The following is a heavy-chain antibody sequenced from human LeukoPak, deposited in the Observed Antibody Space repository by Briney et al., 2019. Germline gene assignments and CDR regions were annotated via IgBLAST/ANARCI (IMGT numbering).Heavy chain of an antibody. CDR3: ARQIAVVTEDDASDI. CDR2: IYTSGST. D-gene: IGHD3-22*01. CDR1: GGSISSYY. Sequence: PSETLSLTCTVSGGSISSYYWSWIRQPARKGLEWIGRIYTSGSTNYNPSLKSRVTMSVDTSKNQFSLKLSSVTAADTAVYYCARQIAVVTEDDASDIWGQGTMVTVSS. J-gene: IGHJ3*02. V-gene: IGHV4-4*07.